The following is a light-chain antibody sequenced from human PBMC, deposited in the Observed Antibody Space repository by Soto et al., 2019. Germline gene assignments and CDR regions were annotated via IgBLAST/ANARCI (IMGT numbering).Light chain of an antibody. CDR3: SSYTSSSTLLYV. CDR1: SSDVGGYNH. J-gene: IGLJ1*01. CDR2: ELS. V-gene: IGLV2-14*01. Sequence: QSALTQPASVSGSPGQSITISCTGTSSDVGGYNHVSWYQQYPGKAPKVIIYELSNRPSGISNRFSGSKSGNTASLTTSGLQAADEADYYCSSYTSSSTLLYVFGTGTKVTVL.